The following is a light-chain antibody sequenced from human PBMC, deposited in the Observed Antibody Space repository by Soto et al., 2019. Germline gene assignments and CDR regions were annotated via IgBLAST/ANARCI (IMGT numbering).Light chain of an antibody. Sequence: QSALTQPASVSGSPGQWITISCTGTSSDVGGYNYVSWYQQHPGKAPKLMIYDVSNRPSGVSNRFSGSKSGNTASLTISGLQAEDEADYYCSSYTSSSRGVFGGGTKLTVL. CDR1: SSDVGGYNY. CDR3: SSYTSSSRGV. CDR2: DVS. V-gene: IGLV2-14*01. J-gene: IGLJ2*01.